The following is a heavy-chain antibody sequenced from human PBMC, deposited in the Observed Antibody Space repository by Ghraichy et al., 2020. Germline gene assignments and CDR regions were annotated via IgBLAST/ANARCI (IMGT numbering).Heavy chain of an antibody. D-gene: IGHD1-26*01. CDR2: IYWDDDK. J-gene: IGHJ3*02. CDR3: AHRKWVWEYSGSYQAQDAFDI. Sequence: SGPTLVKPTQTLTLTCTFSGFSLSTSGVGVGWIRQPPGKALEWLALIYWDDDKRYSPSLKSRLTITKDTSKNQVVLTMTNMDPVDTATYYCAHRKWVWEYSGSYQAQDAFDIWGQGTMVTVSS. CDR1: GFSLSTSGVG. V-gene: IGHV2-5*02.